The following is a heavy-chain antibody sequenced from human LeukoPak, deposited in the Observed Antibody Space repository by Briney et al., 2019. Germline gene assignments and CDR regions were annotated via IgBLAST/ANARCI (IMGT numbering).Heavy chain of an antibody. CDR1: GGSISSYY. CDR2: IYYSGST. CDR3: AAYTYCGGDCYSSWFDP. J-gene: IGHJ5*02. Sequence: SETLSLTCTVSGGSISSYYWSWLRQPPGKGLEWIGYIYYSGSTNYHPSIKSRVTISVDTSKNQFSLKLSSVTAADTAVYYCAAYTYCGGDCYSSWFDPWGQGTLVTVSS. D-gene: IGHD2-21*02. V-gene: IGHV4-59*01.